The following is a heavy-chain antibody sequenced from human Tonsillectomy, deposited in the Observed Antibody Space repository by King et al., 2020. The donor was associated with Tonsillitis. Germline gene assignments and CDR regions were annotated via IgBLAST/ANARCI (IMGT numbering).Heavy chain of an antibody. CDR3: ARGRAYCSGGSCYKDSYYYGMDV. CDR1: GDSVSSNSAA. V-gene: IGHV6-1*01. J-gene: IGHJ6*02. CDR2: TYYRSKWYN. Sequence: VQLQQSGPGLVKPSQTLSLTCAISGDSVSSNSAAWNWIRQSPSRGLDWLGRTYYRSKWYNDYAVSVKSRITINPDTSKNQFSLQLNSVTPEDTAVYYCARGRAYCSGGSCYKDSYYYGMDVWGQGTTVTVS. D-gene: IGHD2-15*01.